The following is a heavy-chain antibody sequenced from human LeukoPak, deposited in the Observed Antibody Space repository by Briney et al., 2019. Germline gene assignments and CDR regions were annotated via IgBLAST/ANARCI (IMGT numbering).Heavy chain of an antibody. Sequence: GASVKVSCKASGYTFTGYYMHWVRQAPGRRLEWMGWINPNSGGTNYAQKFQGRVTMTRDTSISTAYMELSRLRSDDTAVYYCARDHSWVRAQDPWGQETLVTVSS. V-gene: IGHV1-2*02. CDR1: GYTFTGYY. CDR3: ARDHSWVRAQDP. J-gene: IGHJ5*02. D-gene: IGHD3-10*01. CDR2: INPNSGGT.